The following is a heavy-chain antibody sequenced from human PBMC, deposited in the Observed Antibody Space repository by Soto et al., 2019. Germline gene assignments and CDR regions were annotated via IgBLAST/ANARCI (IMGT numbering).Heavy chain of an antibody. V-gene: IGHV4-34*01. CDR1: GGSFSGYY. D-gene: IGHD4-17*01. CDR2: INHSGST. CDR3: ARDRYGDYVFDY. Sequence: PSETLSLTCAVYGGSFSGYYWSWIRQPPGKGLEWIGEINHSGSTNYNPSLKSRVTISVDTSKNQFSLKLSSVTAADTAVYYCARDRYGDYVFDYWGQGTLVTVSS. J-gene: IGHJ4*02.